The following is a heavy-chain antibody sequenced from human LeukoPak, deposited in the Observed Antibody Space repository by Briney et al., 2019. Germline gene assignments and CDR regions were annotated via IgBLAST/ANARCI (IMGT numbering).Heavy chain of an antibody. D-gene: IGHD6-13*01. J-gene: IGHJ4*02. CDR3: ARSYSSSWAFDY. CDR1: GYTFTSYD. Sequence: ASVKVSCKASGYTFTSYDINWVRQATGQGLEWMGWMNPNSGNTGYAQKFQGRVTITRNTSISTAYMELSSLRSEDTAVYYCARSYSSSWAFDYWGQGTLVTVSS. V-gene: IGHV1-8*03. CDR2: MNPNSGNT.